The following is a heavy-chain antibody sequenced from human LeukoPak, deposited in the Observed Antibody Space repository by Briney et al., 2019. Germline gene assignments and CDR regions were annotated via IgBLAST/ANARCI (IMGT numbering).Heavy chain of an antibody. CDR2: ISGGGGGT. D-gene: IGHD2-2*01. J-gene: IGHJ4*02. CDR3: AKGLGYCSTTSCYFDY. V-gene: IGHV3-23*01. CDR1: RFTFSSYG. Sequence: GGSLRLSCAASRFTFSSYGMSWVRQAPGKGLEWVSVISGGGGGTYYADSVKGRFTISRDNSKNTLYLQMNSLRAEDTAVYYCAKGLGYCSTTSCYFDYWGQGTLVTVSS.